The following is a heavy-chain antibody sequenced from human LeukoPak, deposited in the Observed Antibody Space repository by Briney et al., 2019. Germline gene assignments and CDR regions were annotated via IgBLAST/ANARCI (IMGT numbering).Heavy chain of an antibody. CDR1: GFTFSSYA. CDR2: ISGSSGST. V-gene: IGHV3-23*01. CDR3: ARPSSGWSRAFDI. Sequence: GGSLRLSCAASGFTFSSYAMSWVRQAPGKGLQWVSFISGSSGSTYYADSVKGRFTISRDNAKNSLYLQMNSLRSEDTAVYYCARPSSGWSRAFDIWGQGTMVTVSS. J-gene: IGHJ3*02. D-gene: IGHD6-19*01.